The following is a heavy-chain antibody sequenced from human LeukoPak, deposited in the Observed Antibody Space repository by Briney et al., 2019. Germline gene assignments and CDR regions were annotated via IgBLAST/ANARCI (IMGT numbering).Heavy chain of an antibody. J-gene: IGHJ4*02. CDR1: GFTFTTYG. V-gene: IGHV3-30*03. D-gene: IGHD1-1*01. CDR2: ISFHGSEK. CDR3: ARDPRTVRI. Sequence: PGRSLRLSCAASGFTFTTYGMHWVRQAPGKGLEWVALISFHGSEKYYAESVKGRFTISRDNAKNSLYLQMNSLRVEDTAVYYCARDPRTVRIWGQGTLVTVSS.